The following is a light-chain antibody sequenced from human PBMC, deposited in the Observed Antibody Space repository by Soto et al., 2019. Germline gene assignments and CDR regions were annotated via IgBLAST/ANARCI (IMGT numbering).Light chain of an antibody. V-gene: IGLV2-14*01. CDR1: SSDVGSYNY. Sequence: QSALTQPASVSGSPGQSITISCTGTSSDVGSYNYVSWYQQHPGRAPKLVIYDVSDRPSGISKRFSGSKSGNTASLTISGLQAEDEADYYCSSYTDTSTPILFGGGTKVTVL. CDR3: SSYTDTSTPIL. J-gene: IGLJ2*01. CDR2: DVS.